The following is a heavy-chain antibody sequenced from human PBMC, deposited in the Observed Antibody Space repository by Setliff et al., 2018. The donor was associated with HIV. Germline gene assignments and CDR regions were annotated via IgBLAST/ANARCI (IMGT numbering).Heavy chain of an antibody. J-gene: IGHJ6*03. CDR2: IYTRGNT. CDR3: TRDLWGDDYYYNNMDV. D-gene: IGHD2-21*02. CDR1: GASITSHN. Sequence: ASETLSLTCSVSGASITSHNWSWVRQAAGKGLEWIGRIYTRGNTNYNPSLRSRVTMSVDTSMNQFSLKVTSVTAADTAVYYCTRDLWGDDYYYNNMDVWGKGTTVTVSS. V-gene: IGHV4-4*07.